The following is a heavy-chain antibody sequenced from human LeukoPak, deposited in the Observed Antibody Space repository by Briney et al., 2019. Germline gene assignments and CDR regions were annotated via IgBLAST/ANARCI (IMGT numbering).Heavy chain of an antibody. CDR2: IKQDGSEK. CDR1: GFTFSTYW. CDR3: ARVRGGYCSGGNCYSAFDI. J-gene: IGHJ3*02. Sequence: GGSLRLSCAVSGFTFSTYWMSWVRQAPGKGLEWVANIKQDGSEKYYVDSVKGRFTISRDNAQNSQYLQMNSLRAEDTAVYYCARVRGGYCSGGNCYSAFDIWGQGTMVTVSS. D-gene: IGHD2-15*01. V-gene: IGHV3-7*04.